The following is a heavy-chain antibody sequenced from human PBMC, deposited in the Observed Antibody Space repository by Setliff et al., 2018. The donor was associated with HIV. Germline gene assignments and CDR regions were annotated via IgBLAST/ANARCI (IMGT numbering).Heavy chain of an antibody. CDR1: GLTFSRYG. V-gene: IGHV3-30*02. J-gene: IGHJ4*02. Sequence: GGSLRLSCAVSGLTFSRYGFHWVRQVPGKGLDWVTFIQYDESNKYYGDSVRGRFTISRDNSRNTLYLQMNSLRVEDTAVYYCAIDFPASAFYLSSALLTNCWGQGTLVTVSS. D-gene: IGHD3-22*01. CDR2: IQYDESNK. CDR3: AIDFPASAFYLSSALLTNC.